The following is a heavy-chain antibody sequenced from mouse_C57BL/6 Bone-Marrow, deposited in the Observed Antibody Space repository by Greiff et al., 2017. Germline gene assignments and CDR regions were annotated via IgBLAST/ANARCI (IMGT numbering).Heavy chain of an antibody. D-gene: IGHD1-1*01. CDR1: GFNIKDYY. CDR3: ARSAGYYGSTLAWFAY. CDR2: IDPEAGET. J-gene: IGHJ3*01. Sequence: EVQLQQSGAELVKPGASVKLSCTASGFNIKDYYMHWVKQRPEQGLEWIGRIDPEAGETKYAPKFQGKATITADTSSNTAYLQLSSLTSEDTAVYYCARSAGYYGSTLAWFAYWGQGTLVTVSA. V-gene: IGHV14-2*01.